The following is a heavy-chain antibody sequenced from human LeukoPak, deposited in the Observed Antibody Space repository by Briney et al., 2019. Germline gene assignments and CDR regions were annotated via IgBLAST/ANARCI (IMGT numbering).Heavy chain of an antibody. J-gene: IGHJ4*02. CDR2: IIPIFGTA. V-gene: IGHV1-69*13. CDR1: GGTFSSYA. CDR3: ARGTDTAMVVFDY. D-gene: IGHD5-18*01. Sequence: ASVKVSCKASGGTFSSYAISWVRQAPGQGLEWMGGIIPIFGTANYAQKFQGRVTITADESTSTAYMELSSLRSEDTAVYYCARGTDTAMVVFDYWGQGTLVTVSS.